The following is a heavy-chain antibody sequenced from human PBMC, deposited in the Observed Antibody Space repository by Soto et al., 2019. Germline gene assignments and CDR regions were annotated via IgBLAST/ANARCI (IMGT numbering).Heavy chain of an antibody. V-gene: IGHV3-9*01. CDR2: ISWNSGSI. CDR3: AKDVADY. CDR1: GFTFDDYA. J-gene: IGHJ4*02. D-gene: IGHD2-15*01. Sequence: GGSLRLSCAASGFTFDDYAMHWVRQAPGKGLEWVSGISWNSGSIGYADSVKGRFTISRDNAKNYLELQMNSLRAEDTALDYCAKDVADYWGQGTLVTVSS.